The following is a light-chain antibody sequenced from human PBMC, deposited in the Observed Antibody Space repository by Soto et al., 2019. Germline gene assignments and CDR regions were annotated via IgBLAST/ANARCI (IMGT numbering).Light chain of an antibody. CDR3: SSYTSSSWV. V-gene: IGLV2-14*01. J-gene: IGLJ3*02. Sequence: QSALTQPASVSGSPGQSITISCTGTSSEVGGYNYVSWYQQHPGKAPKLMIYDVSNRPSGVSNRFSGSKSGNTASLTISGLQAEDEADYYCSSYTSSSWVFGGGTKVTVL. CDR1: SSEVGGYNY. CDR2: DVS.